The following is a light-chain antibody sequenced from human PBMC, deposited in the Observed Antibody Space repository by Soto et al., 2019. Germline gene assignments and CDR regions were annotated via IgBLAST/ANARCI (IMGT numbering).Light chain of an antibody. Sequence: QSALTQPASVSGSPGQSITISCTGTSSDVGGYNYVSWYQQHPGKAPKLMIYDVSNRPSGVSNRFSGSKSGNTASLTVSGLQAEDEADYYCSSYTSCSTPFCFGTGTKLTVL. CDR2: DVS. CDR1: SSDVGGYNY. CDR3: SSYTSCSTPFC. J-gene: IGLJ1*01. V-gene: IGLV2-14*01.